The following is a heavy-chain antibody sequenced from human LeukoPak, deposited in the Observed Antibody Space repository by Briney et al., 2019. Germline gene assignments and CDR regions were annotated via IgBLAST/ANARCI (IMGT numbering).Heavy chain of an antibody. J-gene: IGHJ4*02. V-gene: IGHV1-69*13. CDR3: ARWGDIVVVPAAMAYFDY. D-gene: IGHD2-2*01. Sequence: SVEVSCKASGGTFSSYAISWVRQAPGQGLEWMGGIIPIFGTANYAQKFQGRVTITADESTSTAYMELSSLRSEDTAVYYCARWGDIVVVPAAMAYFDYWGQGTLVTVSS. CDR1: GGTFSSYA. CDR2: IIPIFGTA.